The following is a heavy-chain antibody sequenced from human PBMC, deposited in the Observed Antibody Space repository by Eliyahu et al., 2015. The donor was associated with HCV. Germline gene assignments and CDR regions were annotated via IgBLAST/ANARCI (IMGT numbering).Heavy chain of an antibody. CDR1: GFTFSIYA. CDR2: ISGSGGST. D-gene: IGHD4-17*01. CDR3: ASTVTSQRGSFDY. Sequence: EVQLLESGGGLVQPGGSLRLSCAASGFTFSIYAMSWVRQAPGKGLGWVSAISGSGGSTYYADSVKGRFTISRDNSKNTLYLQMNSLRAEDTAVYYCASTVTSQRGSFDYWGQGTLVTVSS. J-gene: IGHJ4*02. V-gene: IGHV3-23*01.